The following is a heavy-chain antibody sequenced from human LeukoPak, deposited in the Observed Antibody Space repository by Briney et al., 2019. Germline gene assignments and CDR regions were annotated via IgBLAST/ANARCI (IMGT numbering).Heavy chain of an antibody. J-gene: IGHJ6*02. D-gene: IGHD3-3*01. V-gene: IGHV1-46*01. CDR1: GYTFTSYY. CDR3: ARDPRDRSITIFGVVIIRYYYYGMDV. Sequence: GASVKVSCKASGYTFTSYYMHWVRQAPGQGLEWMGIINPSGGSTSYAQKFQGRVTMTRDTSTSTVYMELSSLRSEDTAVYYCARDPRDRSITIFGVVIIRYYYYGMDVWGQGTTVTVSS. CDR2: INPSGGST.